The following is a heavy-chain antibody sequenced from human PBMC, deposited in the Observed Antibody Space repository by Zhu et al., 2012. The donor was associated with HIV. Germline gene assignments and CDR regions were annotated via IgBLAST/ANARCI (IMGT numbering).Heavy chain of an antibody. J-gene: IGHJ3*02. Sequence: QVQLQQWGAGLLKPSETLSLTCAVYGESFSGDYWSWIRQSPGKGLEWIGEINYSGSTNYNPSLKTRVTVSVDTSKNQFSLKLNPVTAADTAMYYCARGDRGSYRKNGFDIWGQGTMVTV. CDR3: ARGDRGSYRKNGFDI. CDR1: GESFSGDY. V-gene: IGHV4-34*01. D-gene: IGHD3-16*02. CDR2: INYSGST.